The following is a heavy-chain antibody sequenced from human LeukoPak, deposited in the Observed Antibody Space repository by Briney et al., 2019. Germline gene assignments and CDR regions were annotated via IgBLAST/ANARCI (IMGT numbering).Heavy chain of an antibody. CDR2: INWNGGST. CDR3: ARDRRGSSWGYYFDY. CDR1: GYSISSGYY. Sequence: ETLSLTCAVSGYSISSGYYWGWIRQPPGKGLEWVSGINWNGGSTGYADSVKGRFTISRDNAKNSLYLQMNSLRAEDTALYYCARDRRGSSWGYYFDYWGQGTLVTVSS. J-gene: IGHJ4*02. D-gene: IGHD2-15*01. V-gene: IGHV3-20*04.